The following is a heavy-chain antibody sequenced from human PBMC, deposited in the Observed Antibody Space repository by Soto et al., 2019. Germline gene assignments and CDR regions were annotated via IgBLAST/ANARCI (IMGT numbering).Heavy chain of an antibody. CDR3: ARDPISLYGPRYGMDV. J-gene: IGHJ6*02. D-gene: IGHD3-10*01. Sequence: GGSLRLSCAASGFTFSSYAMHWVRQAPGKGLEWVAVISYDGSNKYCADSVKGRFTISRDNSKNTLYLQMNSLRAEDTAVYYCARDPISLYGPRYGMDVWGQGTTVTVSS. CDR1: GFTFSSYA. V-gene: IGHV3-30-3*01. CDR2: ISYDGSNK.